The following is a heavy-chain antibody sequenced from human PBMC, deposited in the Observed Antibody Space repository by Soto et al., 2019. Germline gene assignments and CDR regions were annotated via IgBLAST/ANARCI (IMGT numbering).Heavy chain of an antibody. J-gene: IGHJ4*02. Sequence: ASGPTLVNPTETLTLTCTVSGFSLSNARMGVSWIRQPPGKALEWLAHIFSNDEKSYSTSLKSRLTIYKDTSKSQVVLTMTNMEPVDTATYYCARIPDRTGYCSSTSCYSPFDYWGQGTLVTVSS. D-gene: IGHD2-2*01. CDR1: GFSLSNARMG. V-gene: IGHV2-26*01. CDR3: ARIPDRTGYCSSTSCYSPFDY. CDR2: IFSNDEK.